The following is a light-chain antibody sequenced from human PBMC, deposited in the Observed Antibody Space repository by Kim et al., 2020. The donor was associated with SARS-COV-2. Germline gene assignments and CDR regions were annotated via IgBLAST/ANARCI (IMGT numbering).Light chain of an antibody. V-gene: IGLV2-14*04. CDR3: SSYTSSSTWV. Sequence: GQSLTIPCTGTSSDVGGYNYVSWYQQHPGKAPKLMIYDVSKRPSGVSNRFSGSKSGNTASLTISGLQAEDEADYYCSSYTSSSTWVFGGGTQLTVL. CDR1: SSDVGGYNY. J-gene: IGLJ3*02. CDR2: DVS.